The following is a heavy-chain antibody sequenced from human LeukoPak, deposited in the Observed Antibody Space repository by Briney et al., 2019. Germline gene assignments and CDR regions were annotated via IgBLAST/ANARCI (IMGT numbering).Heavy chain of an antibody. CDR2: IISSTIYI. Sequence: RGSLRLSCAGSGFTLITYIISWVPQAPGQGLEWVSSIISSTIYIYYTDSVKGRFTISRDKANNSLYLQMNSLRAEDTALYYSDREVEVVVPAATHNYYYGMDVWGEGTTVTVSS. J-gene: IGHJ6*04. CDR3: DREVEVVVPAATHNYYYGMDV. V-gene: IGHV3-21*01. CDR1: GFTLITYI. D-gene: IGHD2-2*01.